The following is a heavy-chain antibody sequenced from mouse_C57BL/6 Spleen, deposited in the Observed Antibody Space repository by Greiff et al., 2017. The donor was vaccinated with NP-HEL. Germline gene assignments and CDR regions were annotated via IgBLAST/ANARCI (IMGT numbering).Heavy chain of an antibody. J-gene: IGHJ3*01. Sequence: QVQLQQPGAELVKPGASVKVSCKASGYTFTSYWMDWVKQRPGQGLEWIGRFHPSDGDTNYNQKFKGKATLTVDKSSSTAYMQLSSLTSEDSAVYYCEIFPTIHSGYPFAYWGQGTLVTVSA. CDR3: EIFPTIHSGYPFAY. CDR1: GYTFTSYW. D-gene: IGHD2-2*01. V-gene: IGHV1-74*01. CDR2: FHPSDGDT.